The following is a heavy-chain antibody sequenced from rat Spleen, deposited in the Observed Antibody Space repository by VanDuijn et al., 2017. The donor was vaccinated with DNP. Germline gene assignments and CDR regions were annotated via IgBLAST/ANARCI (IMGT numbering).Heavy chain of an antibody. V-gene: IGHV5-27*01. J-gene: IGHJ2*01. CDR1: GFSFSDYD. CDR3: TRGGTYYFDY. CDR2: MSPTTRSS. Sequence: EVQLVESGGGLVQPGRSLKLSCAASGFSFSDYDMAWVRQAPTKGLEWVACMSPTTRSSYYRDSVRGRFTVSRDDATSTLYLQMDSPRSEDTATYYCTRGGTYYFDYWGQGVMVTVSS.